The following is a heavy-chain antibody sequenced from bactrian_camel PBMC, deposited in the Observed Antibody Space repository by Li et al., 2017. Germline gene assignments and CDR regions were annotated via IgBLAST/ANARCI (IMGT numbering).Heavy chain of an antibody. CDR2: IDDDGSI. V-gene: IGHV3S67*01. J-gene: IGHJ6*01. D-gene: IGHD2*01. Sequence: DVQLVESGGGSVQVGGSLRLSCKASGDTDSYALGWFRRAPRPGSEREAVAAIDDDGSIYVSPYLKGRFTVARDTVKNTLDLQMNDLIVEDTAMYYCAAGRLPYKIHIVNAVRELDFRSWGQGTQVTVS. CDR3: AAGRLPYKIHIVNAVRELDFRS. CDR1: GDTDSYA.